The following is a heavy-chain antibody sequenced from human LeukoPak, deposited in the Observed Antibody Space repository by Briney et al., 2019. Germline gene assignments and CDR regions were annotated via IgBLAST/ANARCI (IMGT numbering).Heavy chain of an antibody. CDR1: GGSISSGGCY. CDR2: IYYSGST. J-gene: IGHJ5*02. CDR3: AREAITGTNHFNWFDP. Sequence: SETLSLTCTVSGGSISSGGCYWRWIRQHPGTGLEWIGYIYYSGSTYYNPSLKSRVTISVDTSKNQFSLKLSSVTAADTAVYYCAREAITGTNHFNWFDPWGQGTLVTVSS. D-gene: IGHD1-20*01. V-gene: IGHV4-31*03.